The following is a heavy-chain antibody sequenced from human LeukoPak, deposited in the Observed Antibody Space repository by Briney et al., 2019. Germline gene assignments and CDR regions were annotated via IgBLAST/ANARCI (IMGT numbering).Heavy chain of an antibody. CDR3: TTDISWELTDY. CDR1: GFTFSNAW. D-gene: IGHD1-26*01. Sequence: GRSLRLSCAASGFTFSNAWMSWVRQAPGKGLEWVGRIKSKTDGGTTDYAAPVKGRFTISRDDSKTTLYLQMNSLKTEDTAVYYCTTDISWELTDYWGQGTLVTVSS. V-gene: IGHV3-15*01. J-gene: IGHJ4*02. CDR2: IKSKTDGGTT.